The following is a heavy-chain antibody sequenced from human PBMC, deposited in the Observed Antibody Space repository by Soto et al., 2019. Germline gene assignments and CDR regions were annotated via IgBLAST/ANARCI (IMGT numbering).Heavy chain of an antibody. D-gene: IGHD6-6*01. CDR1: GFTFRSYS. V-gene: IGHV3-48*04. CDR2: ISGTSSTI. J-gene: IGHJ5*02. CDR3: VRQLVLRNWSDP. Sequence: PGGSLRLSCAASGFTFRSYSMNWVRQAPGKGLEWLSYISGTSSTIYYADSAKGRFTISRDNAKNSLYLQMNSLRAEDTAVYYCVRQLVLRNWSDPWGQGTLVTVST.